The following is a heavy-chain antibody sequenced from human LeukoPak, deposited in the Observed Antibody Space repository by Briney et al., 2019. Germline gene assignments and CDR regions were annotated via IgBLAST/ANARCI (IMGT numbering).Heavy chain of an antibody. CDR2: INHSGST. CDR1: GGSFCGYY. D-gene: IGHD3-10*02. V-gene: IGHV4-34*01. J-gene: IGHJ4*02. CDR3: ARGVRGVIRGAVDY. Sequence: SETLSLTCAVYGGSFCGYYWSWIRQPPGKGLEWIGEINHSGSTNYNPSLKSRVTISVDTSKNQFSLKLSSVTAADTAVYYCARGVRGVIRGAVDYWGQGTLVTVSS.